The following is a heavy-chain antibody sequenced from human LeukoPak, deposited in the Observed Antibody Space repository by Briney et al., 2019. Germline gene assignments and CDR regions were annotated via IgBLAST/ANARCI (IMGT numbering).Heavy chain of an antibody. CDR1: GGSFSGYY. CDR3: AREGLVATIDY. J-gene: IGHJ4*02. D-gene: IGHD5-12*01. V-gene: IGHV4-34*01. Sequence: SETLSLTCAVYGGSFSGYYWSWIRQPPGKGLEWIGEINHSGSTNYNPSLKSRVTISVDTSKNQFSPKLSSVTAADTAVYYCAREGLVATIDYWGQGTLVTVSS. CDR2: INHSGST.